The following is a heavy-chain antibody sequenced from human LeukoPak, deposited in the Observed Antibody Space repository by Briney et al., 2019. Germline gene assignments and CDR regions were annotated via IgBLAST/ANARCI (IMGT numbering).Heavy chain of an antibody. CDR3: ARGGYYGSGNDFRFDP. V-gene: IGHV4-39*07. D-gene: IGHD3-10*01. J-gene: IGHJ5*02. Sequence: PSETLSLTCTVSGVSISSPHYYWDWIRQPPGKGLEWIGNIYYSGSTYYNPSLKSRVTISVDTSKNQFSLKLSSVTAADTAVYYCARGGYYGSGNDFRFDPWGQGTLVTVSS. CDR1: GVSISSPHYY. CDR2: IYYSGST.